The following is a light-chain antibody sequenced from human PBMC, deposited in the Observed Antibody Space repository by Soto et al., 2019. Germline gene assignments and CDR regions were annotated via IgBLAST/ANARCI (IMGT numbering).Light chain of an antibody. CDR1: SSDVGNYNL. CDR2: DVS. V-gene: IGLV2-11*01. Sequence: QSALTQPRSVSGSPGQSVTISCTGTSSDVGNYNLVSWYQQYPGKAPKLLIYDVSRRPSGVPDRFSGSKSGNTASLTISGLRADDEADYYCCSYAGSYTLIFGTGTKLTVL. CDR3: CSYAGSYTLI. J-gene: IGLJ1*01.